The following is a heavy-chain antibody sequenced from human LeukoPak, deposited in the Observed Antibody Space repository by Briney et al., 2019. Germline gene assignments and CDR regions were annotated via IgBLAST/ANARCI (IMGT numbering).Heavy chain of an antibody. V-gene: IGHV3-21*01. CDR3: ASSPVVVIIPSYNGFDP. D-gene: IGHD3-22*01. J-gene: IGHJ5*02. Sequence: GSLRLSCAASGFTFSSYSMNWVRQAPGKGLEWVSSISSSSSYIYYADSVKGRFTISRDNAKNSLYLQMNSLRAEDTAVYYCASSPVVVIIPSYNGFDPWGQGTLVTVSS. CDR2: ISSSSSYI. CDR1: GFTFSSYS.